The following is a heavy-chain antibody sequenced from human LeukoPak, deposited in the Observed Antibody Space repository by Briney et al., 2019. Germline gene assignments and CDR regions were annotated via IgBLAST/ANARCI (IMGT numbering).Heavy chain of an antibody. J-gene: IGHJ4*02. Sequence: GGSLRLSCAASGLSFSNHDLHWVRQVSGKGLEWVSAIGATGATYYAGSVRGRFTISRENAKNSLYLQMNSLRAEDTAVYYCARDQGPAAGSDFGVGVDYWGQGTLVTVSS. CDR3: ARDQGPAAGSDFGVGVDY. V-gene: IGHV3-13*01. CDR1: GLSFSNHD. D-gene: IGHD6-13*01. CDR2: IGATGAT.